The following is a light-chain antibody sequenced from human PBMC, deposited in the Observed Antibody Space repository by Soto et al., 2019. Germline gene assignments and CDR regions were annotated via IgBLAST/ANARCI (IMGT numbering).Light chain of an antibody. J-gene: IGLJ1*01. V-gene: IGLV2-14*01. CDR1: SSDVGGYNY. CDR3: SSYTSSSTLYV. Sequence: QSVLTQPASVSGSPGQSITISCTGTSSDVGGYNYVSWYQQHPGKAPKLMIYDVSNRPSRVSNRFSGSKSGNTASLTISGLQAEDEADYYCSSYTSSSTLYVFGTGTKVTV. CDR2: DVS.